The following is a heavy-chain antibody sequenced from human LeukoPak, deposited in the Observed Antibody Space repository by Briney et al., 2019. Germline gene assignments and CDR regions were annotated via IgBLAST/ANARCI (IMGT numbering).Heavy chain of an antibody. CDR2: IRYDESNK. CDR3: ANQALLDWD. Sequence: GGSLRLSCAASGFTFSSYGMHWVRQAPGKGLEWVAFIRYDESNKYYADSVKGRFTISRDNSKNTLYLQMNSLRAEDTAVYYCANQALLDWDWGQGTLVTVSS. V-gene: IGHV3-30*02. CDR1: GFTFSSYG. D-gene: IGHD2-15*01. J-gene: IGHJ4*02.